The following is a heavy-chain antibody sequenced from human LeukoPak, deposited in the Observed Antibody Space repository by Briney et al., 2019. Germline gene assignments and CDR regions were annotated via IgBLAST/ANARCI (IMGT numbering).Heavy chain of an antibody. CDR3: ASHSSSWYGFDY. D-gene: IGHD6-13*01. Sequence: PGGSLRLSCAASGXTVSSNHMSWVRQAPGKGLEWVSVTYSGGSTYYADSVKGRFTISRDNSKNTLYLQMNSLRAEDTAVYYCASHSSSWYGFDYWGQGTLVTVSS. J-gene: IGHJ4*02. CDR1: GXTVSSNH. CDR2: TYSGGST. V-gene: IGHV3-53*01.